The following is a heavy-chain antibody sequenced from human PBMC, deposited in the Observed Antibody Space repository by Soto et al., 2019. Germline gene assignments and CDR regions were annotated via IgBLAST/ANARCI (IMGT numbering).Heavy chain of an antibody. CDR3: AKGRHGSSYSAADY. J-gene: IGHJ4*02. V-gene: IGHV3-30*18. CDR2: MSYDGSNE. CDR1: GFTFSNFG. Sequence: ESGGGVVQPGRSLRLSCAASGFTFSNFGMHWVRQAPGKGLEWVAVMSYDGSNEYYGDSVKGRFTISRDSSKNTLFLQMNSLRAEDTAVYYCAKGRHGSSYSAADYWGQGTLVTVSS. D-gene: IGHD6-6*01.